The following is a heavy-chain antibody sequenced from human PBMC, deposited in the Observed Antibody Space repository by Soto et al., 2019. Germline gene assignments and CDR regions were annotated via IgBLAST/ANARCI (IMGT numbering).Heavy chain of an antibody. V-gene: IGHV4-4*07. J-gene: IGHJ6*02. CDR3: ARDAKYSLSWYNYQGMDV. CDR2: VHVTGNI. Sequence: PSETLSLTCTVSNDSFSSYYWSWIRQSAGRGLEWIGRVHVTGNIHYNPSLRSRVTLSSDTSTSQFFLRLTSVTAADTAVYYCARDAKYSLSWYNYQGMDVWGQGTTVTVSS. D-gene: IGHD1-1*01. CDR1: NDSFSSYY.